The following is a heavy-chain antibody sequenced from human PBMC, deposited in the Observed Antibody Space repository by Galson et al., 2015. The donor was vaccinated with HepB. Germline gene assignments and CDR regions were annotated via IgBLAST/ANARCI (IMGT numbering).Heavy chain of an antibody. Sequence: SLRLSCAASGFTFSDYYMSWIRQAPGKGLEWVSYISSSGSTIYYADSVKGRFTISRDNAKNSLYLQMNSLRAEDTAVYYCARDKLGSGWYPQPDKAFEIWGQGTMVTVSS. CDR1: GFTFSDYY. CDR2: ISSSGSTI. J-gene: IGHJ3*02. CDR3: ARDKLGSGWYPQPDKAFEI. D-gene: IGHD6-19*01. V-gene: IGHV3-11*01.